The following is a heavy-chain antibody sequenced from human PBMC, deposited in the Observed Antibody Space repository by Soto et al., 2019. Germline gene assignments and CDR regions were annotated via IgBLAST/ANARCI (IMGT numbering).Heavy chain of an antibody. D-gene: IGHD2-15*01. CDR3: ARPPLPGYSIHFNS. J-gene: IGHJ4*02. CDR1: GYIFIDYW. Sequence: EVQLVQSGAEVKKPGESLKISCKASGYIFIDYWIGWVRQMPGKGLEWMGIVYPRDSDTRYSPSFQGQVTISADRSTGTAFLQWRSLKASDTALYYRARPPLPGYSIHFNSWGQGTLVTVSS. CDR2: VYPRDSDT. V-gene: IGHV5-51*01.